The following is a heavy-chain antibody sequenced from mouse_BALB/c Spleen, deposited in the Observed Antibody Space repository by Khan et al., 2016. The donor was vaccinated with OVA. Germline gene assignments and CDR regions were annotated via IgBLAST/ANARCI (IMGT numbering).Heavy chain of an antibody. CDR2: INPSNGYT. J-gene: IGHJ3*01. V-gene: IGHV1-4*01. CDR3: VRDGAYQRNDGWFDY. D-gene: IGHD2-14*01. CDR1: GYTFTSYT. Sequence: QVRLQQSGAELARPGASVKMSCKASGYTFTSYTIHWIKLRPGQGLEWIGYINPSNGYTNYNQKFKDKATLTADKSSTTAYMELSSLTSDDSALYNCVRDGAYQRNDGWFDYWGQGTLVTVSA.